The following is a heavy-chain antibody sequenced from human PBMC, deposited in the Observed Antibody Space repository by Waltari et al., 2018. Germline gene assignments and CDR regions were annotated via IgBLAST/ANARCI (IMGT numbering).Heavy chain of an antibody. D-gene: IGHD6-6*01. CDR1: GGSFSGFY. CDR3: ARANGGMAARKNKYNWFDP. J-gene: IGHJ5*02. Sequence: QVQLQQWGAGLLKPSETLSLTCAVYGGSFSGFYCSWIRQPPWKGLEWIGEINHSGSTNYSPSLKSRVTLSVDTSKNQFSLKLSSVTAADTAVYFCARANGGMAARKNKYNWFDPWGQGTLVTVSS. V-gene: IGHV4-34*01. CDR2: INHSGST.